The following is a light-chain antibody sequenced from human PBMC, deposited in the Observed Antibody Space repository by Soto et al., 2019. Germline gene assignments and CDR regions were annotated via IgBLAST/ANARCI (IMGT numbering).Light chain of an antibody. CDR2: DNN. CDR1: SFNIGAGYD. Sequence: QSVLTKPPSMSGAPGQRVTISCPGSSFNIGAGYDVHWYQHLPGTAPKLLIYDNNNRPSGVPDRFSGSKSGTSASLAITGLQGEEEADYYCQDYDSGLRGYVFGTGIKLTVL. CDR3: QDYDSGLRGYV. J-gene: IGLJ1*01. V-gene: IGLV1-40*01.